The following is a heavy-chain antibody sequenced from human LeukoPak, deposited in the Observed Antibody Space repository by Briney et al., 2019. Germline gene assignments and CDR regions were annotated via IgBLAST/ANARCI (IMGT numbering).Heavy chain of an antibody. CDR1: GYTFTTYY. D-gene: IGHD3-16*01. V-gene: IGHV1-46*01. J-gene: IGHJ4*02. CDR2: INPSGGST. CDR3: ATQRGSYLWGTDFDY. Sequence: ASVKVSCKASGYTFTTYYMHWVRQAPGQGVEWMGIINPSGGSTRYTQKFQGRVTMTRDTSTSTVYMELSRLRSDDTAVYYCATQRGSYLWGTDFDYWGQGTLVTVSS.